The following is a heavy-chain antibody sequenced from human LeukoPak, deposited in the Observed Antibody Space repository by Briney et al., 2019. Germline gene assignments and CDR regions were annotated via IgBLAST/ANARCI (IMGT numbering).Heavy chain of an antibody. CDR3: AKDVGYCSSTSCNNWFDP. CDR1: GFTFSNYP. V-gene: IGHV3-23*01. Sequence: GGSLRLSCVASGFTFSNYPMSWVRQAPGNGLELVSAINERGDITRYADSVKGRFTISRDNSKNTLYLQMNSLRAEDTAVYYCAKDVGYCSSTSCNNWFDPWGQGTLVTVSS. CDR2: INERGDIT. D-gene: IGHD2-2*01. J-gene: IGHJ5*02.